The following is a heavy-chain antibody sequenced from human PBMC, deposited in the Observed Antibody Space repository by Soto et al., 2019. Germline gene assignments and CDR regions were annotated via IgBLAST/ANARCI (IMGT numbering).Heavy chain of an antibody. CDR1: GFTFSSYS. J-gene: IGHJ4*02. D-gene: IGHD6-13*01. V-gene: IGHV3-21*01. CDR3: ARFHRGQAAGARREFDY. CDR2: ISSSSSYI. Sequence: GGSLRLSCAASGFTFSSYSMNWVRQAPGKGLEWVSSISSSSSYIYYADSVKGRFTISRDNAKNSLYLQMNSLRAEDTAVYYCARFHRGQAAGARREFDYWGQGTLVTVSS.